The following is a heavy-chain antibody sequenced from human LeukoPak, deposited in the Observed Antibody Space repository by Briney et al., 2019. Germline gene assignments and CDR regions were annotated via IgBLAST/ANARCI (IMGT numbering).Heavy chain of an antibody. CDR2: ISGSGGST. J-gene: IGHJ4*02. Sequence: PGGSLRLSCAASGFTFSSYAMSWFRQAPGKGLEWVSAISGSGGSTCYADSVKGRFAISRDNSKNTLFLQVNSLRAEDTAVYYCAKGRTRWVKEEYDYWGQGTLVTVSS. V-gene: IGHV3-23*01. D-gene: IGHD4-23*01. CDR3: AKGRTRWVKEEYDY. CDR1: GFTFSSYA.